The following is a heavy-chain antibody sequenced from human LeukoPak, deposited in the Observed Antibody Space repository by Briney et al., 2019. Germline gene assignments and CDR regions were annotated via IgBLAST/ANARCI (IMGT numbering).Heavy chain of an antibody. V-gene: IGHV3-20*04. CDR2: INWNGGST. Sequence: PGGSLRLSCAASGFTVSSNYMSWVRQAPGKGLEWVSGINWNGGSTGYADSVKGRFTISRDNAKNSLYLQMNSLRAEDTALYYCARELTMIVGPSAFDIWGQGTMVTVSS. CDR3: ARELTMIVGPSAFDI. D-gene: IGHD3-22*01. CDR1: GFTVSSNY. J-gene: IGHJ3*02.